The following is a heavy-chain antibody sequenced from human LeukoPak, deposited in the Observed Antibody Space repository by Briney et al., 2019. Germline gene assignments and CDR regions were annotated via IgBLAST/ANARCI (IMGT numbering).Heavy chain of an antibody. CDR3: ASSLGATWADY. V-gene: IGHV4-61*02. D-gene: IGHD1-26*01. CDR2: IYTSGST. Sequence: SETLSLTCTVSGGSISSGSYYWSWIRQPAGKGLEWIGRIYTSGSTNYNPSLKSRVTISVDTSKNQFSLKLSSVTAADTAVYYCASSLGATWADYWGQGTLVTVSS. CDR1: GGSISSGSYY. J-gene: IGHJ4*02.